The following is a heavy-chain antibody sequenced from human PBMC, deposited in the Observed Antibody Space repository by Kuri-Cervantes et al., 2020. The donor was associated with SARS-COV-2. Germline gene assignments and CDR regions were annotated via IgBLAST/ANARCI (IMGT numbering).Heavy chain of an antibody. CDR2: FYYSGST. J-gene: IGHJ4*02. Sequence: GSLRLSCAVYGGSFSGYYWSWIRQPPGKGLEWIGSFYYSGSTYYRPSLKRRVSISVDTSKNQFSLRLTSVTAADTAVYYCATLAPYYLQTSGFYPYWGQGSLVTVSS. V-gene: IGHV4-34*01. CDR3: ATLAPYYLQTSGFYPY. D-gene: IGHD3-22*01. CDR1: GGSFSGYY.